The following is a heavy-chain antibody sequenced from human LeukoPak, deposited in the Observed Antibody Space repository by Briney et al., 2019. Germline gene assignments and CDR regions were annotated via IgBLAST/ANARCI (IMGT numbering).Heavy chain of an antibody. CDR2: ISAYNGNT. CDR1: GYTFTSYG. Sequence: ASVKVSCKASGYTFTSYGISWVRQAPGQGLEWMGWISAYNGNTNYAQKLQGRVTMTTDTSTSTAYMELSRLRSDDTAVYYCARPKDGYNEGFDAFDIWGQGTMVTVSS. V-gene: IGHV1-18*01. D-gene: IGHD5-24*01. J-gene: IGHJ3*02. CDR3: ARPKDGYNEGFDAFDI.